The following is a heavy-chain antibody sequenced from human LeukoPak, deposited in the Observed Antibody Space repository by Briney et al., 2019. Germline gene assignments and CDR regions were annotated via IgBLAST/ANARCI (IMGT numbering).Heavy chain of an antibody. V-gene: IGHV3-48*03. CDR2: ISSTCSTM. Sequence: GGSLTLSCAASRFAVRDYEMYWVRQAPGKVLEWISYISSTCSTMYYADSVKGRFTISRDNAQNSLYLQMNSRRAEDTAGYYFATLTVASPFDYWRQGALVTVS. J-gene: IGHJ4*02. D-gene: IGHD5-12*01. CDR3: ATLTVASPFDY. CDR1: RFAVRDYE.